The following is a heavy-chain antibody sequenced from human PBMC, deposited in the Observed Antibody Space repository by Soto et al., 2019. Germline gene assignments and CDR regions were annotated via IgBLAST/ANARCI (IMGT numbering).Heavy chain of an antibody. CDR1: GFTFDDYS. CDR2: ISWNSGSI. V-gene: IGHV3-9*01. CDR3: AKDSGYSFDY. J-gene: IGHJ4*02. D-gene: IGHD6-25*01. Sequence: PGGSLRLSCAASGFTFDDYSMHWVRQAPGKGLEWVSGISWNSGSIGYADSVKGRFTISRDNAKNSLYLQMNSLRAEDTALYYCAKDSGYSFDYWGQGTLVTVSS.